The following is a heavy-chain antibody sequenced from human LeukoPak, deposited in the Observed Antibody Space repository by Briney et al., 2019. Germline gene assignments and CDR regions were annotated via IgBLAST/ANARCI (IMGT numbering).Heavy chain of an antibody. CDR3: ARARPIVVVVAATKPFDY. CDR1: GGSFNSGGYY. Sequence: SETLSLTCTVSGGSFNSGGYYWSWIRQHPGKGLEWIGYIYYTGSTNYNPSLKSRVTISVDTSKNQFSLKLSSVTAADTAVYYCARARPIVVVVAATKPFDYWGQGTLVTVSS. D-gene: IGHD2-15*01. V-gene: IGHV4-31*03. CDR2: IYYTGST. J-gene: IGHJ4*02.